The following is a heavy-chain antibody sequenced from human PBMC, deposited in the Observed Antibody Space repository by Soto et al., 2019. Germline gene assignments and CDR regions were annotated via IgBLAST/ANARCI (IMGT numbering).Heavy chain of an antibody. V-gene: IGHV3-11*01. CDR3: ARDPLTATTYDYYSGRDV. Sequence: QVQLVESGGGLVKPGGSLRLSCAASGFTFSDYYMSWIHQAPGKGLEWVSYISSSGSTIYYADSVKGRFTISRDNAKNYLYLQMNTLRAEDPAVYYCARDPLTATTYDYYSGRDVWGQGTTVTVSS. CDR1: GFTFSDYY. D-gene: IGHD1-20*01. J-gene: IGHJ6*02. CDR2: ISSSGSTI.